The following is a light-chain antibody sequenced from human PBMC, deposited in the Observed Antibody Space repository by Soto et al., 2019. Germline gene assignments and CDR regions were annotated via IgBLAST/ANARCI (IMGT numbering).Light chain of an antibody. CDR3: QQYGRSPWT. CDR1: QGIGDT. J-gene: IGKJ1*01. Sequence: EVVLTQSPATLSVSPGEGVTLSCRASQGIGDTLAWYQHKPGQTPRLLIYDTSARATGIPDRFSGSGSGTDFILTISRLEPEDFAVYYCQQYGRSPWTFGQGTKVDIK. V-gene: IGKV3-20*01. CDR2: DTS.